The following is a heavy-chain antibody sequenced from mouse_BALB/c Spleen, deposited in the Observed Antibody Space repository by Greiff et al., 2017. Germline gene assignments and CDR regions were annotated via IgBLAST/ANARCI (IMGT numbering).Heavy chain of an antibody. Sequence: VQLKQSGAELVKPGASVKLSCTASGFNIKDTYMHWVKQRPEQGLEWIGRIDPANGNTKYDPKFQGKATITADTSSNTAYLQLSSLTSEDTAVYYCASGRAYWGQGTLGTVSA. V-gene: IGHV14-3*02. D-gene: IGHD4-1*01. CDR2: IDPANGNT. J-gene: IGHJ3*01. CDR3: ASGRAY. CDR1: GFNIKDTY.